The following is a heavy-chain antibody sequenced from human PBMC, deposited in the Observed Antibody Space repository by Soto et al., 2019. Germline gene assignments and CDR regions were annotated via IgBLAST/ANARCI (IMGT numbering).Heavy chain of an antibody. CDR3: AKEPYSFTWYGANGLDV. CDR1: GFSFSSYG. D-gene: IGHD6-13*01. Sequence: GGSLRLSCAASGFSFSSYGMHWVRQAPGKGLEWLTLISDDGSNKKYVDSVRGRFTISRDNSENTLYLQMKSLRPEDTAVYYCAKEPYSFTWYGANGLDVWGQWTTVTVS. CDR2: ISDDGSNK. V-gene: IGHV3-30*18. J-gene: IGHJ6*02.